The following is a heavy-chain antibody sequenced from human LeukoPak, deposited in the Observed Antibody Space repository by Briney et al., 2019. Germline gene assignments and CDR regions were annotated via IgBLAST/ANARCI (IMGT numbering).Heavy chain of an antibody. D-gene: IGHD3-3*01. CDR3: ARVTYDFWSGYYPGGVDY. J-gene: IGHJ4*02. V-gene: IGHV4-59*12. CDR2: IYYSGST. CDR1: GGSISSYY. Sequence: SETLSLTCTVSGGSISSYYWSWIRQPPGKGLEWIGDIYYSGSTNYNPSLKSRVTISVDTSKNQFSLKLSSVTAADTAVYYCARVTYDFWSGYYPGGVDYWGQGTLVTVSS.